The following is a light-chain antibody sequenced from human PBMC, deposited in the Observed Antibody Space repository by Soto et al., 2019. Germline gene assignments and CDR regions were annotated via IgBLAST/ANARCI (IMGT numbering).Light chain of an antibody. J-gene: IGKJ1*01. CDR1: QGISRW. V-gene: IGKV1-5*01. CDR2: EAS. CDR3: KQSNSKSWT. Sequence: DIQMTQSPSTLSASVGDRVTITCRASQGISRWLAWYQQKPGRAPKLLIYEASILESGVPSRFSGSGSGTEFTLTISSLQPSDFATYYCKQSNSKSWTFGQGTRVEIK.